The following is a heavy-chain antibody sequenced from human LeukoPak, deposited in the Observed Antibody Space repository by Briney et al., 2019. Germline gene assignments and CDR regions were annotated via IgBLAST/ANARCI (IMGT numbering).Heavy chain of an antibody. V-gene: IGHV3-30*04. J-gene: IGHJ4*02. Sequence: PGGSLRLSCAASDFPFIGYTMHWVRQAPGKGLEWVASIPYDGSQNSYADSVKGRFSISRDNSKSALYLQSSSLRPEDTAVYYCTREGRFKAQHLFDYWGQGTMVTVSS. CDR3: TREGRFKAQHLFDY. CDR2: IPYDGSQN. CDR1: DFPFIGYT. D-gene: IGHD2-2*01.